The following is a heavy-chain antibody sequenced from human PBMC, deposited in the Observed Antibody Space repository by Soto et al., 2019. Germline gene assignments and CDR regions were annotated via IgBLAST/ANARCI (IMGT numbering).Heavy chain of an antibody. CDR3: TTERLLLWFRY. Sequence: SETLSLTCAVSGGSISSGGYSWSRIRQPPGKGLEWIGYIYHSGSTYYNPSLKSRVTISVDRSKNQFSLKLSSVTAADTAVYYCTTERLLLWFRYWGQGTLVTVSS. CDR1: GGSISSGGYS. J-gene: IGHJ1*01. D-gene: IGHD3-10*01. CDR2: IYHSGST. V-gene: IGHV4-30-2*01.